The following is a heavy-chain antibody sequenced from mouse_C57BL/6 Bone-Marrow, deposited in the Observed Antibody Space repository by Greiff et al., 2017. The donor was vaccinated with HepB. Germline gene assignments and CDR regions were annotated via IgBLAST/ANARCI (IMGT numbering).Heavy chain of an antibody. CDR2: SRNKANDYTT. J-gene: IGHJ4*01. CDR3: ARGYDYDAMDY. V-gene: IGHV7-1*01. CDR1: GFTFSDFY. Sequence: EVKLVESGGGLVQSGRSLRLSCATSGFTFSDFYMEWVRQAPGKGLEWIAASRNKANDYTTEYSASVKGRFIVSRDTSQSILYLQMNALRAEDTAIDYGARGYDYDAMDYWGQGTSVTVSS.